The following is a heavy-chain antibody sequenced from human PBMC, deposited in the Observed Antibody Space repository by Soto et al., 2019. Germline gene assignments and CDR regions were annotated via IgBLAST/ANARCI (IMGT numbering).Heavy chain of an antibody. CDR1: GFTFSSYS. CDR2: ISSSSSYI. V-gene: IGHV3-21*01. D-gene: IGHD6-19*01. J-gene: IGHJ6*02. CDR3: ARDPSGWPYYYYYGMDV. Sequence: ESGGGLVKPGGSPRLSCAASGFTFSSYSMNWVRQAPGKGLEWVSSISSSSSYIYYADSVKGRFTISRDNAKNSLYLQMNSLRAEDTAVYYCARDPSGWPYYYYYGMDVWGQGTTVTVSS.